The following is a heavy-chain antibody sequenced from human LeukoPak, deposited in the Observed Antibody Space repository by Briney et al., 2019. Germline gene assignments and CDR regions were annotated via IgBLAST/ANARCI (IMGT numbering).Heavy chain of an antibody. CDR2: IKQDGSEK. D-gene: IGHD2/OR15-2a*01. J-gene: IGHJ6*03. CDR3: ARGGKIAGYYYFYMDV. V-gene: IGHV3-7*01. Sequence: PGGSLRLSCAASGFTFSSDAMSWVRQAPGKGLEWVAHIKQDGSEKYYVDAVKGRFTISRDNAKNALYLQVNSLRAEDTAVYYCARGGKIAGYYYFYMDVWGKGTTVIVSS. CDR1: GFTFSSDA.